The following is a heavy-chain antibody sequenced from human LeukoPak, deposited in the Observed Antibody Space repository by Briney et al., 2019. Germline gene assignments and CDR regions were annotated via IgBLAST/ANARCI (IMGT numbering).Heavy chain of an antibody. D-gene: IGHD6-13*01. V-gene: IGHV4-31*03. CDR1: GGSISSGGYY. CDR2: IYYSGST. J-gene: IGHJ4*02. CDR3: ARFNRAAAGTLYYFDY. Sequence: SETLSLTCTVSGGSISSGGYYWSWIRQHPGKGLEWIGYIYYSGSTYYNPSLKSRVTISVDTSKNQFSLKLSSVTAADTAVYYCARFNRAAAGTLYYFDYWGQGTLVTVSS.